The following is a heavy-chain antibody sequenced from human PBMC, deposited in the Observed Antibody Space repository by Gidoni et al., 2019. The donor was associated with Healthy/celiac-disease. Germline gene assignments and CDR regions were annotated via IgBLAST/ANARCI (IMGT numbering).Heavy chain of an antibody. CDR1: GFTFSSYA. CDR3: ANSRGPIGYSGYDLHFDY. J-gene: IGHJ4*02. D-gene: IGHD5-12*01. V-gene: IGHV3-23*01. CDR2: ISGSGGST. Sequence: EVPLLESGGGLVQPGGSLSLSCAASGFTFSSYAMSWVRQAPGKGLEWVSAISGSGGSTYYADSVKGRFTISRDNSKNTLYLQMNSLRAEDTAVYYCANSRGPIGYSGYDLHFDYWGQGTLVTVSS.